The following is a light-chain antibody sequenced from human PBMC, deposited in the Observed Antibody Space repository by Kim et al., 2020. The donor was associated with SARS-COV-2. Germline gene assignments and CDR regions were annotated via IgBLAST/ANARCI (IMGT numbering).Light chain of an antibody. Sequence: DIQMTQSPSSLSASVGDRVTITCRTSQDIGNAFAWYQHKPGKAPKRLIYDASRLQSGVPSRFSGSGFGTDFTLTISGLQPEDFATYFCLLHYGSPLSSGVGTKLEI. CDR2: DAS. CDR1: QDIGNA. V-gene: IGKV1-17*01. CDR3: LLHYGSPLS. J-gene: IGKJ4*01.